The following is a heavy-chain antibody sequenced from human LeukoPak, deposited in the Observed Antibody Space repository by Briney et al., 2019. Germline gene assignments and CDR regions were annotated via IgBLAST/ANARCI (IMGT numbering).Heavy chain of an antibody. V-gene: IGHV3-23*01. J-gene: IGHJ4*02. CDR3: AKSLGPWLVLPDY. CDR1: GFTFSSYA. Sequence: PGGSLRLSCAASGFTFSSYAMTWVRQAPGKGLEWVSAISGSGGSTYYADSVKGRFIISRDNSKNTLYLQLSSLRVEDTAVYYCAKSLGPWLVLPDYWGQGTLVTVSS. CDR2: ISGSGGST. D-gene: IGHD6-19*01.